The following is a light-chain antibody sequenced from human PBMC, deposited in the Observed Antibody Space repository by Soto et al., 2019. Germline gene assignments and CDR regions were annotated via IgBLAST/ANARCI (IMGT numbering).Light chain of an antibody. CDR2: STS. V-gene: IGLV7-43*01. CDR1: TGAVTSGYY. CDR3: LLYHGGAVV. Sequence: QAVVTQEPSLTVSPGGTVTLTCASSTGAVTSGYYPNWFQQKPGQAPRALIDSTSNKHSWTPARFSGSLLGGKAALTLSGVQPEDEAEYYCLLYHGGAVVFGGGTKLTVL. J-gene: IGLJ2*01.